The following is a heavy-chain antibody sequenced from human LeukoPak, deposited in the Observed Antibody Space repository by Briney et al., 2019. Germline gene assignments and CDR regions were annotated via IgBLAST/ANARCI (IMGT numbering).Heavy chain of an antibody. J-gene: IGHJ4*02. D-gene: IGHD3-22*01. CDR2: ISYDGSNK. Sequence: PGGSLRLSCAASGFTFSSYGMHWVRQAPGKGLEWVAVISYDGSNKYYADSVKGRFTISRDNSKNTLYLQMNSLRAEDTAVYYCAKDSGFLNYDSSGFDYWGQGTLVTVST. V-gene: IGHV3-30*18. CDR1: GFTFSSYG. CDR3: AKDSGFLNYDSSGFDY.